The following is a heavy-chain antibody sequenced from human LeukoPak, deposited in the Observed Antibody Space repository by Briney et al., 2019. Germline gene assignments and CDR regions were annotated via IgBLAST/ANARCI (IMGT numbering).Heavy chain of an antibody. CDR3: AKDLLVGILTGDAFDI. CDR2: ISGSGGST. J-gene: IGHJ3*02. D-gene: IGHD3-9*01. CDR1: GFTFSSYA. V-gene: IGHV3-23*01. Sequence: PGGSLRLSCAASGFTFSSYAMSWVRQAPGKGLEWVSAISGSGGSTYYADSVKGRFTISRDNSKNTLYLQMNSLRAEDTAVYYCAKDLLVGILTGDAFDIWGQGTMVTVSS.